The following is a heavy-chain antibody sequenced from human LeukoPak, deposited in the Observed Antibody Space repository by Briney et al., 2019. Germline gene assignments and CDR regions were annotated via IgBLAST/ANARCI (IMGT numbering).Heavy chain of an antibody. CDR3: ARVVPAAIRPYYYYYYMDV. Sequence: SETLSLTCTVSGGSISSHYWSWIRQPPGKGLEWIGYIYYSGSTNYNPSLKSRVTISVDTSKNQFSLKLSSVTAADTAVYYCARVVPAAIRPYYYYYYMDVWGKGTTVTVSS. J-gene: IGHJ6*03. D-gene: IGHD2-2*02. CDR2: IYYSGST. V-gene: IGHV4-59*11. CDR1: GGSISSHY.